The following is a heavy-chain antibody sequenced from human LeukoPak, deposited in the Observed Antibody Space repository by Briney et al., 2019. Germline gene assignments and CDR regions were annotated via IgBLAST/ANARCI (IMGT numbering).Heavy chain of an antibody. CDR3: ARDSRHYDSSGYYFY. D-gene: IGHD3-22*01. J-gene: IGHJ4*02. CDR2: FDPEDGET. Sequence: ASVKVSCKVSGYTLTELSMHWVRQAPGKGLEWMGGFDPEDGETIYAQKFQGRVTMTTDTSTSTAYMELRSLRSDDTAVYYCARDSRHYDSSGYYFYWGQGTLVTVSS. CDR1: GYTLTELS. V-gene: IGHV1-24*01.